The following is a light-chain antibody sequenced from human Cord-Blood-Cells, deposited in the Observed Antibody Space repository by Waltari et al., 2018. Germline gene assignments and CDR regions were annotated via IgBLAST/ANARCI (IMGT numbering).Light chain of an antibody. CDR2: AAS. V-gene: IGKV1-27*01. J-gene: IGKJ4*01. CDR1: QGISNY. CDR3: QKYTGAPLT. Sequence: DIQMTQSPSSLSASVGDRVTITCRARQGISNYLAWYQQKPGKVPKLLIYAASTLQSGVPSRFGGSGPGTNFPLPISSLRLEGLAPYNCQKYTGAPLTFGGGTRVGF.